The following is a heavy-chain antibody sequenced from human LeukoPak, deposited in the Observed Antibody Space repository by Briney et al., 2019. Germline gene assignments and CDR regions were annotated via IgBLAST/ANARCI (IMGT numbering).Heavy chain of an antibody. CDR2: ITTGDGNT. Sequence: GGSLRLSCTASGFTFSSYTMTWVRQAPGKGLKWVSTITTGDGNTYYADSVKGRFTVSRDDSKNTLYLQMNSLRAEDTAVYYCAKDGGLWVSAHWGDSWGRGALVTVSS. CDR3: AKDGGLWVSAHWGDS. V-gene: IGHV3-23*01. J-gene: IGHJ4*02. CDR1: GFTFSSYT. D-gene: IGHD7-27*01.